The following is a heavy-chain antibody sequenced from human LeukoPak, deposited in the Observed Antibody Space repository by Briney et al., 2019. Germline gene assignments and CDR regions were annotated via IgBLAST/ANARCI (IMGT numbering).Heavy chain of an antibody. CDR3: ASGPRGYDFSVVYYMDV. Sequence: GSSVKVSCKASGGTFSSYATSWVRQAPGHGLEWMGGIIPIFGTANYAQKFQGRVTITADESTSTAYMELSSLRSEDTAVYYCASGPRGYDFSVVYYMDVWGKGTTVTVSS. CDR2: IIPIFGTA. J-gene: IGHJ6*03. V-gene: IGHV1-69*01. CDR1: GGTFSSYA. D-gene: IGHD3-3*01.